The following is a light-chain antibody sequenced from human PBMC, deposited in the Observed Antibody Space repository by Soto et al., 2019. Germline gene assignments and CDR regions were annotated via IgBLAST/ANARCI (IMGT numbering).Light chain of an antibody. Sequence: DIQMTQSPSSLSASVGDRVTIACRASQSISGYLNWYQQKPGKAPKLLIYDASALQSGVPSRFSGSGSGTDFTLTISCLPPEDLATYYCQQSYNTPLTFGGGTKVEIK. CDR1: QSISGY. CDR3: QQSYNTPLT. CDR2: DAS. J-gene: IGKJ4*01. V-gene: IGKV1-39*01.